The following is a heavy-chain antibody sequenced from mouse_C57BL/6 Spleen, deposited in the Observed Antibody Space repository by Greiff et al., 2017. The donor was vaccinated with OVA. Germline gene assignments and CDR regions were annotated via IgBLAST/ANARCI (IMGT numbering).Heavy chain of an antibody. J-gene: IGHJ3*01. CDR1: GFSLSTSGMG. D-gene: IGHD2-10*01. CDR3: ARRGPYYALAY. V-gene: IGHV8-12*01. Sequence: QVTLKESGPGILQSSQTLSLTCSFSGFSLSTSGMGVSWIRQPSGKGLEWLAHIYWDDDKRYNPSLKSRLTISKDTSRNQVFLKITSVDTADTATYYCARRGPYYALAYWGQGTLVTVSA. CDR2: IYWDDDK.